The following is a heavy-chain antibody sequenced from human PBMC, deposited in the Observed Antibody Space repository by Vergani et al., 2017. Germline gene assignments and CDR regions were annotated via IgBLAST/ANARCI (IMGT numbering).Heavy chain of an antibody. Sequence: VQLVESGGGLVKPGGSLRLSCAASGFTFSDYYMSWIRQAPGKGLEWVSYISSSGSTIYYADSVKGRFTISKDNAKNSLYLQMNSLRAEDTAVYYCARDSGVLRYFDWLTHPMDVWGQGTTVTVSS. D-gene: IGHD3-9*01. CDR1: GFTFSDYY. CDR3: ARDSGVLRYFDWLTHPMDV. J-gene: IGHJ6*02. CDR2: ISSSGSTI. V-gene: IGHV3-11*04.